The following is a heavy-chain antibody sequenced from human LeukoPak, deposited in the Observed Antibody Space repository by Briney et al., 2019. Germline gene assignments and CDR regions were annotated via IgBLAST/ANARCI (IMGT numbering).Heavy chain of an antibody. CDR1: GYTFRGNY. D-gene: IGHD4-11*01. CDR3: ARDPSSVTLYFFDC. CDR2: IDANNGDT. J-gene: IGHJ4*02. Sequence: ASVKISCKASGYTFRGNYIHWLRQAPGQGLEWMGWIDANNGDTKSAQKFQGRVTMSRDTSISTAYMDLSSLSPDDAAVYYCARDPSSVTLYFFDCWGQRTLVTVSS. V-gene: IGHV1-2*02.